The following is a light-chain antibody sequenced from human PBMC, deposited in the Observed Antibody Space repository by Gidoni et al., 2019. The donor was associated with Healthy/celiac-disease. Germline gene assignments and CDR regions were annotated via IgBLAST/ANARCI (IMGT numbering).Light chain of an antibody. CDR3: QQYGSSLF. CDR1: QSVSSSY. V-gene: IGKV3-20*01. CDR2: GAS. J-gene: IGKJ3*01. Sequence: EIVFTQSPGTLSLSPGERATLSCRASQSVSSSYLAWYQQKPGQAPRLLIYGASSRATGIPDRFSGSGSGTDFTLTISRLEPEDFAVYYCQQYGSSLFFGPGTKVDIK.